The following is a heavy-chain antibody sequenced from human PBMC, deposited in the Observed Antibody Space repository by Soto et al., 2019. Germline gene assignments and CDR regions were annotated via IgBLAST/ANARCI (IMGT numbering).Heavy chain of an antibody. Sequence: QVQLQESGPGLVKPSGTLSLTCAVSGGSISSSNWWSWVRQPPGKGLEWIGEIYHSGSSNYNPSRKSRVTISVDKSKNQFSLKLSSVTAADTAVYYCARDMGYSGYDSNWFDPWGQGTLVTVSS. CDR1: GGSISSSNW. J-gene: IGHJ5*02. D-gene: IGHD5-12*01. V-gene: IGHV4-4*02. CDR2: IYHSGSS. CDR3: ARDMGYSGYDSNWFDP.